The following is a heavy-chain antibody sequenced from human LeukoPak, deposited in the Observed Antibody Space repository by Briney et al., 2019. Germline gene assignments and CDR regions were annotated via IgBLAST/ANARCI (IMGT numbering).Heavy chain of an antibody. CDR1: GFTFSSYA. Sequence: GGSLRLSCAASGFTFSSYAMSWVRQAPGKGLEWVSAISGSGGSTYYADSVKGRFTISRDNSKNTLYLQMNSLRAEDTAVYYCAKNLGYCSSTSCYLYYFQHWGQGTLVTVSS. J-gene: IGHJ1*01. CDR3: AKNLGYCSSTSCYLYYFQH. V-gene: IGHV3-23*01. CDR2: ISGSGGST. D-gene: IGHD2-2*01.